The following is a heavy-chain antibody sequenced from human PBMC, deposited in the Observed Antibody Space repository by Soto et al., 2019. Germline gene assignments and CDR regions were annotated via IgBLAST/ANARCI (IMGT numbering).Heavy chain of an antibody. CDR1: GFTFSSYG. D-gene: IGHD6-6*01. V-gene: IGHV3-30*18. Sequence: SLRLSCAASGFTFSSYGMHWVRQAPGKGLEWVAVISYDGSNKYYADSVKGRFTISRDNSKNTLYLQMNSLRAEDTAVYYCAKDLGSYSSSPLGFDYWGQGTLVTVSS. CDR2: ISYDGSNK. CDR3: AKDLGSYSSSPLGFDY. J-gene: IGHJ4*02.